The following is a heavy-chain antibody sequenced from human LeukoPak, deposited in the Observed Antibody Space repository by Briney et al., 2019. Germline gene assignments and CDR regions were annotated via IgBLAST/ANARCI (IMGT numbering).Heavy chain of an antibody. Sequence: SETLSLTCTVSGGSISSYYWSWIRQPPGKGLEWIGYIYTSGSTNYNPSLKSRVTISVDTSKNQFSLKLSSVTAADTAVYYCARQGDSIAARGGWFDPWGRGTLVTVSS. CDR2: IYTSGST. V-gene: IGHV4-4*09. CDR1: GGSISSYY. J-gene: IGHJ5*02. CDR3: ARQGDSIAARGGWFDP. D-gene: IGHD6-6*01.